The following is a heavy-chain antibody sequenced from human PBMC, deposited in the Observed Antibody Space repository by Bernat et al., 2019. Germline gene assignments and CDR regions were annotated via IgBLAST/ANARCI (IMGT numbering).Heavy chain of an antibody. CDR2: INHSGST. CDR1: GFTFSSYS. D-gene: IGHD3-16*01. Sequence: VQLVESGGGLVKPGGSLRLSCAASGFTFSSYSMNWVRQAPGKGLEWIGEINHSGSTNYNPSLKSRVTISVDTSKNQFSLKLSSVTAADTAVYYCATFTFGGVPSRYYFDYWGQGTLVTVSS. CDR3: ATFTFGGVPSRYYFDY. J-gene: IGHJ4*02. V-gene: IGHV4-34*08.